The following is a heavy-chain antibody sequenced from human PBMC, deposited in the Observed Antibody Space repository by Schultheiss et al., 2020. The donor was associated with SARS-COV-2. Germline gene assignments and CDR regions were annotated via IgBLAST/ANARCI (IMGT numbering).Heavy chain of an antibody. J-gene: IGHJ4*02. D-gene: IGHD2-2*01. CDR1: GFTFTTYS. CDR2: IGSNDIT. CDR3: AKVRSPLPAKEFDY. V-gene: IGHV3-23*01. Sequence: GGSLRLSCAASGFTFTTYSMTWVRQAPGKGLDWVSVIGSNDITYYADSVKGRFIISRDNSKNTVYLQMNSLRAEDTAVYYCAKVRSPLPAKEFDYWGQGTLVTVSS.